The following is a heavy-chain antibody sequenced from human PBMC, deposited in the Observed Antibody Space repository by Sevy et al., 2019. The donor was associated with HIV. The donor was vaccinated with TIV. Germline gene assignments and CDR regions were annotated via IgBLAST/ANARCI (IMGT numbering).Heavy chain of an antibody. D-gene: IGHD6-13*01. CDR3: ARDLRTYSSSWPHYYYGMDV. V-gene: IGHV3-21*01. Sequence: GGSLRLSCAASGFTFSSYSMNWVRQAPGKGLEWVSSISSSSSYIYYADSVKGRFTISRDNAKNSLYLQMNSLRAEDTAVYYCARDLRTYSSSWPHYYYGMDVWGQGTTVTVSS. CDR2: ISSSSSYI. CDR1: GFTFSSYS. J-gene: IGHJ6*02.